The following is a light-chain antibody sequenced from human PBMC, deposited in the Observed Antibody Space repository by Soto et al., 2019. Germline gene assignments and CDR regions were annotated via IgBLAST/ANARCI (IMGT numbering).Light chain of an antibody. J-gene: IGKJ1*01. V-gene: IGKV1-39*01. CDR2: AAS. Sequence: DIQMTQSPSSLSASVGDRVTITCRVSQSISSYLNWYQQKPGKAPKLLIYAASSLQSGVPSRFSGSGSGTDFTLTISSLQPEDFATYYCQQSYSTPPTFGQGTKV. CDR1: QSISSY. CDR3: QQSYSTPPT.